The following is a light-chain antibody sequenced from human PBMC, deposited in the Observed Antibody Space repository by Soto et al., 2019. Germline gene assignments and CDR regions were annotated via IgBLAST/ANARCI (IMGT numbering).Light chain of an antibody. V-gene: IGLV2-18*02. CDR2: DVS. CDR3: SSYTTSSTYV. CDR1: SSDVGSYNR. J-gene: IGLJ1*01. Sequence: QSALTQPPSVSGSPGQSVAISCTGTSSDVGSYNRVSWYQQPPGTARKLMIYDVSNRPSGVPDRFSGSKSGNTASLTISGLQAEDEADYYCSSYTTSSTYVFGTGTKLTVL.